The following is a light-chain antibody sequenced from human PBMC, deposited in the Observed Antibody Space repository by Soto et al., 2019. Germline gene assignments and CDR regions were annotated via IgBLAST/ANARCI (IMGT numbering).Light chain of an antibody. Sequence: EIVLTQSPGTLSLSPGERAALSCRAIQSISSNYVAWYQQKPGQAPRLLIYGASTRATGIPARFSGSGSGTEFTLTISSLQSEDFAVYYCQQYNNWPPWTFGQGTKVDIK. CDR1: QSISSN. J-gene: IGKJ1*01. V-gene: IGKV3-15*01. CDR2: GAS. CDR3: QQYNNWPPWT.